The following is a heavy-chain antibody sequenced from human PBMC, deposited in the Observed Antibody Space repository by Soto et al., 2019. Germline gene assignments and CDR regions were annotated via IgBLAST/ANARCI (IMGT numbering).Heavy chain of an antibody. D-gene: IGHD2-15*01. CDR2: INHSGST. CDR3: ARSIVVVVAATVDYYYGMDV. CDR1: GGSSSGYY. V-gene: IGHV4-34*01. J-gene: IGHJ6*02. Sequence: SETLSLTCAVYGGSSSGYYWSWIRQPPGKGLEWIGEINHSGSTNYNPSLKSRVTISVDTSKNQFSLKLSSVTAADTAVYYCARSIVVVVAATVDYYYGMDVWGQGTTVTVSS.